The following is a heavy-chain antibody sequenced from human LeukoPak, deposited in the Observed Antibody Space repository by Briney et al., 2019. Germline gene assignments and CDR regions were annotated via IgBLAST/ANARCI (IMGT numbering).Heavy chain of an antibody. CDR1: GFTFSDYY. CDR3: ARDANSGHVVYYYMDV. J-gene: IGHJ6*03. CDR2: ISSSGSTI. Sequence: PGGSLRLSCAASGFTFSDYYMSWIRQAPGKGLEWVSYISSSGSTIYYADSVKGRFTISRDNAKNSLYLQMNSLRAEDTAVYYCARDANSGHVVYYYMDVWGKGTTVTISS. D-gene: IGHD5-12*01. V-gene: IGHV3-11*01.